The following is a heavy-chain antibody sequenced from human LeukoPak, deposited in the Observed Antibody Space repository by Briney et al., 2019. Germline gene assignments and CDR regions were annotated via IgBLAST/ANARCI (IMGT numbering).Heavy chain of an antibody. CDR2: IYYRGNT. D-gene: IGHD3-22*01. J-gene: IGHJ4*02. V-gene: IGHV4-39*01. CDR3: ARRLSLLNYYDSSGYYLFDY. CDR1: GASINSSDYC. Sequence: SETLSLTCSVSGASINSSDYCWGWIRQPPGKGLEWIGTIYYRGNTYYNPSLKSRVTISVDTSKKQFSLNLTSVTAADTAVYYCARRLSLLNYYDSSGYYLFDYWGQGTLVTVSS.